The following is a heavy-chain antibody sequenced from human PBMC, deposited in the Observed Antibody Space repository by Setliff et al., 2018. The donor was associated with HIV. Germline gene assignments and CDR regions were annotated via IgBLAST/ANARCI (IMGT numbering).Heavy chain of an antibody. CDR3: ASDLNWASADY. CDR1: GFAFSSLW. J-gene: IGHJ4*02. Sequence: GGSLRLSCAASGFAFSSLWMSWVRQAPGRGLECVANINQDGSEKYYVDSLKGRFTVSRNNAENSLSLQMNSLTVDDTAIYYCASDLNWASADYWGQGILVTVSS. V-gene: IGHV3-7*03. CDR2: INQDGSEK. D-gene: IGHD7-27*01.